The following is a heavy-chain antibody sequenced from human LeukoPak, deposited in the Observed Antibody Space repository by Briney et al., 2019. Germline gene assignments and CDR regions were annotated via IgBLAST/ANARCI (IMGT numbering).Heavy chain of an antibody. J-gene: IGHJ4*02. CDR3: AKDSEDDFGDYLDY. Sequence: GGSLRLSCAASGFTFSSYGMSWVRQAPGKGLEWVSAISGSGGRTYYADSVKGRFTISRDNSKNTLSLQMNSLRAEDTAVYYCAKDSEDDFGDYLDYWGQGTLVTVSS. D-gene: IGHD4-17*01. CDR1: GFTFSSYG. V-gene: IGHV3-23*01. CDR2: ISGSGGRT.